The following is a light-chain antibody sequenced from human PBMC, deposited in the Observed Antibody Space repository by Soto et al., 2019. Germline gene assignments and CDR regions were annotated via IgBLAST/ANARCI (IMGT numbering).Light chain of an antibody. CDR2: GAS. CDR1: QSISSSY. Sequence: EIVLTQSPGTLSVSPGDRATLSCRASQSISSSYLAWYQQKPGQAPRLLIYGASSRATDIPDRFSGSGSGTDFTLTISRLEPEDFAVYYCRQSGSSPSLTFGQGTRLEIK. CDR3: RQSGSSPSLT. J-gene: IGKJ5*01. V-gene: IGKV3-20*01.